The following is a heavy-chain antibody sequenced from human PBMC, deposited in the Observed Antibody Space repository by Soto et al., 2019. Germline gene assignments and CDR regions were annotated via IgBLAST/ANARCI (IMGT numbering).Heavy chain of an antibody. D-gene: IGHD5-12*01. CDR3: ARDHIAAPYYYYGMDV. V-gene: IGHV4-59*01. J-gene: IGHJ6*02. Sequence: PSETLSLTCTVSGGSISSNYWTWIRQPPGKGLEWIGYIYYSGSTNYNPSLKSRVTISVDTSKNQFSLKLSSVTAADTAVYYCARDHIAAPYYYYGMDVWGQGTTVTVSS. CDR2: IYYSGST. CDR1: GGSISSNY.